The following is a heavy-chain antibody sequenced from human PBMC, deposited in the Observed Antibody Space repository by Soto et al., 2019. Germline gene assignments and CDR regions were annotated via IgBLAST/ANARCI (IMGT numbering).Heavy chain of an antibody. CDR2: IIPMVGST. CDR1: GGTLNNYV. V-gene: IGHV1-69*13. D-gene: IGHD1-26*01. CDR3: AKEGFSGSYHDS. Sequence: ASVKVSCKASGGTLNNYVISWVRQAPGQGLEWMGYIIPMVGSTKFAQRFQGRLTITADGSASTAYMELSSLTSEDTAVYYCAKEGFSGSYHDSRGQGTLVTVSS. J-gene: IGHJ5*01.